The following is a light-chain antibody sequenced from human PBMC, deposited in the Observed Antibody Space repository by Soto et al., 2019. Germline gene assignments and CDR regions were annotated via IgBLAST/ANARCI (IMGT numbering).Light chain of an antibody. CDR3: QQGHNWPLT. Sequence: EIVMTQSPATLSVSPGERATLSRRASQSISTELAWYQQRPGQPPRLLIYSASTRATGVPARFTGSGSGSEFTLTISGLQSEDFAVYFCQQGHNWPLTSGQGTRLEI. V-gene: IGKV3-15*01. CDR1: QSISTE. J-gene: IGKJ2*01. CDR2: SAS.